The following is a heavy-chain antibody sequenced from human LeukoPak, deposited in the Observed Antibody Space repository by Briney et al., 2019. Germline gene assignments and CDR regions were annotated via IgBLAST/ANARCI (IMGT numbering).Heavy chain of an antibody. CDR2: IYYSGST. CDR3: ARHVQRIAASAVDAFDI. Sequence: PSETLSLTCTVSGGSISSYYWSWIRQPPGKGLEWIGYIYYSGSTNYNPSLKSRVTISVDTSKNQFSLKLSSVAAADTAVYYCARHVQRIAASAVDAFDIWGQGTMVTVSS. CDR1: GGSISSYY. D-gene: IGHD6-13*01. V-gene: IGHV4-59*08. J-gene: IGHJ3*02.